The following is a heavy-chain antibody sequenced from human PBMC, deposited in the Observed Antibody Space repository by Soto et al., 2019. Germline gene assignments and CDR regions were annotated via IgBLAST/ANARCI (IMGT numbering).Heavy chain of an antibody. Sequence: GSLRLSCAASGFTFSSYWMSWVRQAPGKGLEWVANIKQDGSEKYYVDSVKGRFTISRDNAKNSLYLQMNSLRAEDTAVYYCARVGGGWYRRGPPFDYWGQGTLVTVSS. J-gene: IGHJ4*02. V-gene: IGHV3-7*01. CDR3: ARVGGGWYRRGPPFDY. CDR1: GFTFSSYW. D-gene: IGHD6-19*01. CDR2: IKQDGSEK.